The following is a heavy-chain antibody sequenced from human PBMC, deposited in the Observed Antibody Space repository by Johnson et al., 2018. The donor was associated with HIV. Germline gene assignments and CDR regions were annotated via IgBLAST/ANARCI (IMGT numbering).Heavy chain of an antibody. Sequence: EVQLVESGGGLVQPGGSLRLSCAASGFTFSSYAMSWVRQAPGKGLEWVSAISGSGGSTYYADSVKGRFTISRDNSKNTLYLQMNSLKTEDTAVYYCTRRGYYDSSGYAFDIWGQGTMVTVSS. CDR3: TRRGYYDSSGYAFDI. J-gene: IGHJ3*02. D-gene: IGHD3-22*01. V-gene: IGHV3-23*04. CDR2: ISGSGGST. CDR1: GFTFSSYA.